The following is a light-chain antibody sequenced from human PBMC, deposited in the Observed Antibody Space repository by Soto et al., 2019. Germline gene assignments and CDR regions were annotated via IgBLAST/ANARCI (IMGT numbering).Light chain of an antibody. CDR2: AAS. CDR3: QQNSTTPWT. Sequence: DIQMTQSPSSLSASVGDRVTIACRASQSIRIYLNWYQKKPGKAPKLLIYAASSLQSGVPSRFSGSGSGTDFTLTISSLQREDVETYYCQQNSTTPWTVGQGTKVDIK. J-gene: IGKJ1*01. V-gene: IGKV1-39*01. CDR1: QSIRIY.